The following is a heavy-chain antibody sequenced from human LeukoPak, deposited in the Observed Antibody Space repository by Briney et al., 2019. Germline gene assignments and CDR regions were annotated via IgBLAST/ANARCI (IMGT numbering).Heavy chain of an antibody. CDR1: GFTLSNYW. CDR3: ARFVVVTAGDY. CDR2: LHSNGAFT. J-gene: IGHJ4*01. V-gene: IGHV3-74*01. Sequence: GGSLRLSCSASGFTLSNYWMHWVRQAPGKGLVWVARLHSNGAFTAYADSVEGRFTISRDTAKNTLYLQMNSLRVEDTAVYYCARFVVVTAGDYWGQGTLVTVSS. D-gene: IGHD2-21*02.